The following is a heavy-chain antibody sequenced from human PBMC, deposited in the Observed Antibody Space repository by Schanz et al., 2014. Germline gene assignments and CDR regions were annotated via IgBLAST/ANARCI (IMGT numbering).Heavy chain of an antibody. V-gene: IGHV3-23*04. CDR1: GFIFSNYG. J-gene: IGHJ4*01. D-gene: IGHD6-13*01. CDR2: LSGSGGST. Sequence: VQLVESGGGVVQPGGSLRLSCAASGFIFSNYGMHWVRQAPGKGLEWVSALSGSGGSTYYADSVKGRFTISRDNAKSSLYLQMNSLRAEDTAVYYCAREQIMAAAGLVDYWGHGTLVTVSS. CDR3: AREQIMAAAGLVDY.